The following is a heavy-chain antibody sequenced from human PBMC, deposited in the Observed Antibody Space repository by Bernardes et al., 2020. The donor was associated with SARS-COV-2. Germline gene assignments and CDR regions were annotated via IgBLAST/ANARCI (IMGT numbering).Heavy chain of an antibody. CDR3: ARGSDNYGYGLDHFYYFDY. CDR2: IYYSGST. CDR1: GGSISSSSYY. J-gene: IGHJ4*02. V-gene: IGHV4-39*01. Sequence: SDSLYLTCTVSGGSISSSSYYWGWLRQPPGKGLEWIGSIYYSGSTYYNPSLKSRVTISVDTSKNQFSLKLTSVTAADTAVYYCARGSDNYGYGLDHFYYFDYWGQGIRVTVSS. D-gene: IGHD5-18*01.